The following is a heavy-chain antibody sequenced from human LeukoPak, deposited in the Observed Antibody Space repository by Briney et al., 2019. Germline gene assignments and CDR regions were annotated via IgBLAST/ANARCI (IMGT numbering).Heavy chain of an antibody. CDR2: IYYSGST. CDR1: GGSISSYY. D-gene: IGHD6-19*01. V-gene: IGHV4-59*01. J-gene: IGHJ4*02. CDR3: ARGSSNGWYFDY. Sequence: SETLSLTCTVSGGSISSYYWSWIRQPPGKGLEWIGYIYYSGSTNYNPSLKSRVTISVDTSKNQFSLRLSPVTAADTAVYYCARGSSNGWYFDYWGQGTLVTVSS.